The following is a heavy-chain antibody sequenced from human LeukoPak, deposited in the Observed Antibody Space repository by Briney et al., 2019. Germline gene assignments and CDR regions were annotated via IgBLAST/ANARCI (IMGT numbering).Heavy chain of an antibody. V-gene: IGHV3-30*18. J-gene: IGHJ4*02. CDR2: ISYDGSNK. D-gene: IGHD2-2*01. CDR3: AKGPLRGTAAAIDY. CDR1: GFTFSSYG. Sequence: GGSLRLSCAAPGFTFSSYGMHWVRQAPGKGLEWVAVISYDGSNKYYADSVKGRFTISRDISTDTLWLQMDSLRTEDTAVYYCAKGPLRGTAAAIDYWGQGTLVTVSS.